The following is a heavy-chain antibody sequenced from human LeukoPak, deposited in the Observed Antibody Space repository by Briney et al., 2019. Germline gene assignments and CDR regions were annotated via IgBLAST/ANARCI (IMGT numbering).Heavy chain of an antibody. CDR1: GFTFSSYD. CDR3: ARGVRDGGYDYYFDY. D-gene: IGHD5-12*01. CDR2: IGTAGDT. J-gene: IGHJ4*02. Sequence: PGGSLRPSCAASGFTFSSYDMHWVRQATGKGLEWVSAIGTAGDTYYPGSVKGRFTISRENAKNSLYLQMNSLRAGDTAVYYCARGVRDGGYDYYFDYWGQGTLVTVSS. V-gene: IGHV3-13*01.